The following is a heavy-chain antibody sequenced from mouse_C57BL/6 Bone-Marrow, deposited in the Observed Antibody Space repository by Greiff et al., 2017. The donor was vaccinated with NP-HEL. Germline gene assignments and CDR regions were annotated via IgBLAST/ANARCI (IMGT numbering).Heavy chain of an antibody. CDR2: IYPGNSDT. D-gene: IGHD1-1*01. CDR1: GYTFTSYW. CDR3: TTTLLIYYYGSSPWFAY. Sequence: VQLQQSGTVLARPGASVKMSCKTSGYTFTSYWMHWVKQRPGQGLEWIGAIYPGNSDTSYNQKFKGQANLTAVTSASTAYMELSSLTNEDSAVYYWTTTLLIYYYGSSPWFAYWGQGTLVTVSA. J-gene: IGHJ3*01. V-gene: IGHV1-5*01.